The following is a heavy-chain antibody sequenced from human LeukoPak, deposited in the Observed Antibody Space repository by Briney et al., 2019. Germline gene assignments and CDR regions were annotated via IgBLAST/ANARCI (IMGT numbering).Heavy chain of an antibody. J-gene: IGHJ4*02. CDR3: ARGSRVHYALPFAY. CDR1: GCSFSAYY. CDR2: TNPKNGGT. Sequence: GASVKVSCKGSGCSFSAYYLHWLRQAPGQGLEWMGWTNPKNGGTSYAQKFQGRVTMTRDSSITTVYMEINRLTSDDAAVYYCARGSRVHYALPFAYWGQGTLVTV. D-gene: IGHD4-17*01. V-gene: IGHV1-2*02.